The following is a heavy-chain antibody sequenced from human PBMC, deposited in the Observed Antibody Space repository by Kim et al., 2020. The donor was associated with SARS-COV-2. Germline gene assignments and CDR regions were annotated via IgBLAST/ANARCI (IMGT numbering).Heavy chain of an antibody. J-gene: IGHJ5*02. V-gene: IGHV3-48*02. Sequence: STIYDADSVKGRFTIARDNAKNSLYLQMNSLRDEDTAVYYGARGRVRGGPWGQGTLVTVSS. D-gene: IGHD3-10*01. CDR2: STI. CDR3: ARGRVRGGP.